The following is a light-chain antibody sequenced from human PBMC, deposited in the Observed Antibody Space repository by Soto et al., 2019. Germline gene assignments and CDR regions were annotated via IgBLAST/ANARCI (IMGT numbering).Light chain of an antibody. Sequence: QSALTQPPSVSAAPGQPVTISCSGETSNIGNNYVSWYQQLPGAAPKLLIYDTNNRPSEIPDRFSGSRSGTSATLAITGLQTGDEGVYYCGAWDSSLSGVLFGGGTKLTVL. CDR2: DTN. CDR1: TSNIGNNY. CDR3: GAWDSSLSGVL. J-gene: IGLJ2*01. V-gene: IGLV1-51*01.